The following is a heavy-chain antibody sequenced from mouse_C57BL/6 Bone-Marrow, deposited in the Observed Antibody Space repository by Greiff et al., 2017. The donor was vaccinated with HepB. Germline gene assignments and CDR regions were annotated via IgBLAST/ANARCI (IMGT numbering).Heavy chain of an antibody. J-gene: IGHJ3*01. CDR3: ARVPPSVTNWFAY. CDR2: IYPGSGST. Sequence: QVQLQQPGAELVKPGASVKMSCKASGYTFTSYWITWVKQRPGQGLEWIGDIYPGSGSTNYNEKFKSKATLTVDTSSITAYMQLSSLTSEDSAVYYCARVPPSVTNWFAYWGQGTLVTVSA. CDR1: GYTFTSYW. V-gene: IGHV1-55*01. D-gene: IGHD2-13*01.